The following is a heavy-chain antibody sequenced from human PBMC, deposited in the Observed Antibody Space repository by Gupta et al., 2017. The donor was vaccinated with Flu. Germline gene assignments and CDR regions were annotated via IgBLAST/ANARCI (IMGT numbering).Heavy chain of an antibody. CDR1: GDSISKGDFH. D-gene: IGHD1-26*01. CDR3: TRGKVGAYLDY. Sequence: QVQLRESGPGLVKPSQTLSLTCGVSGDSISKGDFHWGWIRQFPGKGLEWIGYIYKTGSTYYNPSLKNRLSMSVDTSENQFSLRLSSVTAADTAVYYCTRGKVGAYLDYWGQGALVTVSS. J-gene: IGHJ4*02. V-gene: IGHV4-31*11. CDR2: IYKTGST.